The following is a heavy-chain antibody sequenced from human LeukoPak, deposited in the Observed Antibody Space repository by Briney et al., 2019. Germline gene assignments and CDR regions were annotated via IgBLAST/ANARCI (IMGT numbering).Heavy chain of an antibody. D-gene: IGHD3-10*01. V-gene: IGHV4-59*08. CDR2: MSYSGNT. CDR3: ARQAGSFTTFDF. Sequence: PSETLSLTSSVSGGSISRYYWTWIRQPPGKGPEWIGYMSYSGNTEYNPSLKRRVTISLDTTKNQFSLKLSSVTAADTAIYYCARQAGSFTTFDFWGQGILVTVSS. J-gene: IGHJ4*02. CDR1: GGSISRYY.